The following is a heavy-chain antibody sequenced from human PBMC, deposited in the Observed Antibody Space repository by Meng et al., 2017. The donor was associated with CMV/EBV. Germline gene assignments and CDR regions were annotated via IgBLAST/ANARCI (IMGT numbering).Heavy chain of an antibody. CDR3: ARVTSRVAGAFDY. D-gene: IGHD1-14*01. Sequence: QVQLQESGPVLVQPSQTLSLTCTVSGGSISSGDYYWSWIRQPPGKGLEWIGYIYYSGSTYYNPSLKSRVTISVDTSKNQFSLKLSSVTAADTAVYYCARVTSRVAGAFDYWGQGTLVTVSS. V-gene: IGHV4-30-4*08. J-gene: IGHJ4*02. CDR2: IYYSGST. CDR1: GGSISSGDYY.